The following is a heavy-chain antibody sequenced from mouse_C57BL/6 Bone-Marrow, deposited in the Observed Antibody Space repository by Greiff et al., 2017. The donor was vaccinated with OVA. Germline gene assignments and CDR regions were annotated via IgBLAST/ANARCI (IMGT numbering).Heavy chain of an antibody. J-gene: IGHJ2*01. Sequence: EVKLQESGAELVRPGASVKLSCTASGFNIKDDYMHWVKQRPEQGLEWIGWIDPENGDTEYASKFQGKATITADTSSNTAYLQLSSLTSEDTAVYYCTTGGGTDYWGQGTTLTVSS. D-gene: IGHD4-1*01. CDR1: GFNIKDDY. CDR2: IDPENGDT. V-gene: IGHV14-4*01. CDR3: TTGGGTDY.